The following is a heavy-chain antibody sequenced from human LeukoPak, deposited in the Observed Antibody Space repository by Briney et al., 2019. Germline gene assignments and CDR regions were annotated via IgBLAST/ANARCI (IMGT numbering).Heavy chain of an antibody. V-gene: IGHV4-59*01. CDR3: TRVLDLSKRGLDAFDI. J-gene: IGHJ3*02. Sequence: SETLSLTCTVSGGSISSYFWSWIRQPPGKGLEWIGYVYYSGSTNYNPSLKSRVTISVDTSKKQFSLKLSSATAADTAVYYCTRVLDLSKRGLDAFDIWGQGTMVTVSS. D-gene: IGHD3-16*01. CDR1: GGSISSYF. CDR2: VYYSGST.